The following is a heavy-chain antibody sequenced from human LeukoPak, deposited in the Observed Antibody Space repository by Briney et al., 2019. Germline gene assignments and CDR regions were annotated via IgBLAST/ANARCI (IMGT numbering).Heavy chain of an antibody. CDR1: GFTFNIYS. CDR3: IVLAVTGTLGFDS. J-gene: IGHJ4*02. CDR2: ISSSSNTI. Sequence: GGSLRLSCVASGFTFNIYSMNWVRQAPGKGLEWVSYISSSSNTIYYADSVKGRFTISRDNAKNSLYLQMNSLRAEDTAVYYCIVLAVTGTLGFDSWGQGTLVTVSS. V-gene: IGHV3-48*01. D-gene: IGHD6-19*01.